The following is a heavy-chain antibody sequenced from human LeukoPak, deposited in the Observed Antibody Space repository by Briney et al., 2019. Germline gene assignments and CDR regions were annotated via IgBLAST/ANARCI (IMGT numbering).Heavy chain of an antibody. V-gene: IGHV3-48*03. CDR3: VRDRGGAYSGDNLFDP. Sequence: PGGSLRLSCAASGFTFSSYEMNWVRQAPGKGLEWLSYIIGSGSTTQYADSVSDRFTISRDNDKNAVYLQMNSLRADDTAIYYCVRDRGGAYSGDNLFDPWGQGTLVTVSS. CDR1: GFTFSSYE. D-gene: IGHD2-21*01. CDR2: IIGSGSTT. J-gene: IGHJ5*02.